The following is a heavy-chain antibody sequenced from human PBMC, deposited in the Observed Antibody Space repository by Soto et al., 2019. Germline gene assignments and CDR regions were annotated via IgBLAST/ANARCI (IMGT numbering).Heavy chain of an antibody. CDR3: ARVGDSSSWYFNYYYGMDV. D-gene: IGHD6-13*01. CDR2: INHSGST. V-gene: IGHV4-34*01. J-gene: IGHJ6*02. Sequence: SETLSLTCAVYGGSFSGYYWSWIRQPPGKGLEWIGEINHSGSTNYNPSLKSRVTISVDTSKNQFSLKLSSVTAADTAVYYCARVGDSSSWYFNYYYGMDVWGQGTTVTVSS. CDR1: GGSFSGYY.